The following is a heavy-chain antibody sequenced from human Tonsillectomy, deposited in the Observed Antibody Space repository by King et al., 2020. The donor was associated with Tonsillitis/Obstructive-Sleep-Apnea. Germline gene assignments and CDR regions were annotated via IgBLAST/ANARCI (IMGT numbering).Heavy chain of an antibody. CDR3: ARGEGDYGNYNSFDF. CDR2: INPNSGGI. J-gene: IGHJ4*02. V-gene: IGHV1-2*02. D-gene: IGHD4-11*01. CDR1: GYTFTDYY. Sequence: QVQLVESGAEVKKPGASVKVSCKASGYTFTDYYMHWVRQAPGQGLEWMGWINPNSGGINYAQKFQGRVSMTRDTSISTAYMELSRLRSDDTAVYYCARGEGDYGNYNSFDFWGQGTLVTVSS.